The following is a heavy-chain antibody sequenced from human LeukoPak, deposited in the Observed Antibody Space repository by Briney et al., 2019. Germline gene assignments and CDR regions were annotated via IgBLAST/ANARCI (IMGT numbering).Heavy chain of an antibody. CDR1: GGTFSSYA. D-gene: IGHD2-2*01. Sequence: SVTVSCKASGGTFSSYAISWVRQAPGQGLEWMGGIIPIFGTANYAQKFQGRVTITADKSTSTAYMELSSLRSEDTAVYYCARSGFDIVVVPAANPRYFDIWGQGTMVTVSS. CDR3: ARSGFDIVVVPAANPRYFDI. J-gene: IGHJ3*02. CDR2: IIPIFGTA. V-gene: IGHV1-69*06.